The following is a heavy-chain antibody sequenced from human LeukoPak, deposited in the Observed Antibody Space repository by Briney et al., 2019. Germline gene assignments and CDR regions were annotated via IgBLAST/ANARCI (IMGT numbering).Heavy chain of an antibody. J-gene: IGHJ3*02. V-gene: IGHV3-23*01. D-gene: IGHD2/OR15-2a*01. CDR3: AKDGRNSPLM. Sequence: PGGSLRLSCAASGFTFSNYAMSWVRQAPGKGLDWVSGITSTGGTTYYADSVQGRFTTSRDNSRNMLYLQMNSLRAEDTAVYYCAKDGRNSPLMWGQGTVVSVSS. CDR2: ITSTGGTT. CDR1: GFTFSNYA.